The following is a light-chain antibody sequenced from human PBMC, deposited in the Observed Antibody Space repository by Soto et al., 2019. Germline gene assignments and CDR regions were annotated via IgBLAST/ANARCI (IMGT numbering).Light chain of an antibody. V-gene: IGLV2-11*01. CDR1: SSDVGGYNY. CDR3: RSYAGSYTFL. Sequence: QSALTQPRSVSGSPGQSVTISCTGTSSDVGGYNYVSWYQQHPGKAPKLMIYDVSKRPSGVPDRFSGSKSGNTASLTISGLQAEDEADYYCRSYAGSYTFLFGTGTKLTVL. CDR2: DVS. J-gene: IGLJ1*01.